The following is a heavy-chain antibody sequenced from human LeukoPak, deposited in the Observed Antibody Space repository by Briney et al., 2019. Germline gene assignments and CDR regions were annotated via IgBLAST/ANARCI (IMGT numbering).Heavy chain of an antibody. CDR3: ASLRRAQTVAGLTWGPGEIKL. J-gene: IGHJ4*02. CDR1: GGSISSSSYY. D-gene: IGHD6-19*01. Sequence: PSETLSLTCTVSGGSISSSSYYWDWIRQPPGKGLEWIGSIYYSGSTYYNPSLKSRVTISVDTSKNQFSLKLSSVTAADTAVYYCASLRRAQTVAGLTWGPGEIKLWGQGTLVTVSS. V-gene: IGHV4-39*01. CDR2: IYYSGST.